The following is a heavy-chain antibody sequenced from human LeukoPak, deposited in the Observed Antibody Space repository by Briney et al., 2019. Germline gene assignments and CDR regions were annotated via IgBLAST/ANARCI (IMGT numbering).Heavy chain of an antibody. CDR2: IYYSEST. D-gene: IGHD3-10*01. CDR1: GGSISSSNYY. Sequence: SETLSLTCTVSGGSISSSNYYWGWVRQPPGKGLEWIGTIYYSESTYYNASFKSRVTISVDTPKNQFSLNLSSVTAADTAVYYCATLTSLWFGAPLGDWGQGTLVTVSS. V-gene: IGHV4-39*01. CDR3: ATLTSLWFGAPLGD. J-gene: IGHJ4*02.